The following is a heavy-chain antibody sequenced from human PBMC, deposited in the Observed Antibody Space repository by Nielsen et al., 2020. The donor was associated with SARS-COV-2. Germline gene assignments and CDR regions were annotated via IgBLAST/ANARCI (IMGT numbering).Heavy chain of an antibody. CDR2: ISSSSTYI. J-gene: IGHJ6*02. Sequence: WIRQPPGKGLEWVSSISSSSTYIYYADSLKGRFTISRDNAKNSLYLQMNSLRAEDTAVYYCARGSMVRGVTDYYYYGMDVWGQGTTVTVSS. V-gene: IGHV3-21*01. CDR3: ARGSMVRGVTDYYYYGMDV. D-gene: IGHD3-10*01.